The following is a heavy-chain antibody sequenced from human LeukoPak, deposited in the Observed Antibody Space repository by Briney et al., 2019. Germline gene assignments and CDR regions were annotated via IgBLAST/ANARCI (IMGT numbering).Heavy chain of an antibody. V-gene: IGHV3-7*04. CDR3: ARVVTAYFVFAG. CDR1: RFTFSSYW. D-gene: IGHD2-21*02. J-gene: IGHJ4*02. CDR2: IKQDGSEK. Sequence: GGSLRLSCAASRFTFSSYWMSWVRQAPGKGLEWVANIKQDGSEKYYVDSVKGRFAISRDNAKNSLYLQMNSLRAEDSAVYYCARVVTAYFVFAGWGQGTLVTVSS.